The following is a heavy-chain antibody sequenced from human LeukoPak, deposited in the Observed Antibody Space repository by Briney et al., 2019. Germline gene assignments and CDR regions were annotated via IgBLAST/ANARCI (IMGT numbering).Heavy chain of an antibody. CDR1: GFTFSDYY. D-gene: IGHD3-10*01. CDR2: ISSSGSTI. CDR3: ARGEILLWFGELSSGMDV. J-gene: IGHJ6*02. V-gene: IGHV3-11*04. Sequence: GGSLRLSCAASGFTFSDYYMSWIRQAPGKGLEWVSYISSSGSTIYYADSVKGRFTISRDNSKNTLYLQMNSLRAEDTAVYYCARGEILLWFGELSSGMDVWGQGTTVTVSS.